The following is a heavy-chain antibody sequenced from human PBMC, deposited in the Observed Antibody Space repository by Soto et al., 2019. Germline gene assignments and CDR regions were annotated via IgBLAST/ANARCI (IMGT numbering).Heavy chain of an antibody. V-gene: IGHV3-15*07. Sequence: GGSLRLSCAASGFTFSNAWINWVRQAPGKGLEWVGRIKSKTDGGTTDYAEPVKGRFAISRDDSNNMVYLQMNSLKIEDTAVYYCTTDSYSTIIIVRFYYWGHGTLVTV. J-gene: IGHJ4*01. CDR3: TTDSYSTIIIVRFYY. CDR1: GFTFSNAW. D-gene: IGHD3-22*01. CDR2: IKSKTDGGTT.